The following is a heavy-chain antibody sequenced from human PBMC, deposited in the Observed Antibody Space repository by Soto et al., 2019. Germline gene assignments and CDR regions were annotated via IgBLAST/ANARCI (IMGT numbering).Heavy chain of an antibody. V-gene: IGHV3-30*18. J-gene: IGHJ6*02. CDR3: AKDWGPRAVYAYQAMDA. D-gene: IGHD2-2*01. CDR2: ISYDGSNK. Sequence: QVQLVESGGGVVQPGRSLRLSCAASGFTFSNYGIHWVRQAPGKGLEWVTVISYDGSNKYSADSVQGRFTISRDDAKSTRDLERKRLRAEDTAGYYWAKDWGPRAVYAYQAMDAWGQGTTVTVAS. CDR1: GFTFSNYG.